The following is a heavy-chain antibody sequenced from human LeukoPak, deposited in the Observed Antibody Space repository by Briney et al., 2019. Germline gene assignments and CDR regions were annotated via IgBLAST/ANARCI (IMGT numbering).Heavy chain of an antibody. CDR1: GGSISSYY. Sequence: SETLSLTCTVSGGSISSYYWSWIRQPPGKGLEWIGYIYYSGSTNYNPSLKSRVTISVDTSKNQFSLKLSSVTAADTAVYYCARGLWFHYWGQGTLVTVSS. CDR3: ARGLWFHY. V-gene: IGHV4-59*01. CDR2: IYYSGST. J-gene: IGHJ4*02. D-gene: IGHD2-21*01.